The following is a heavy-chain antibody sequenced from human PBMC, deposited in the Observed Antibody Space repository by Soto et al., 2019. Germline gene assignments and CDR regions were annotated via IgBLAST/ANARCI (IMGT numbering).Heavy chain of an antibody. CDR3: ARSIVVVTALDY. CDR1: GYTFTSYA. D-gene: IGHD2-21*02. V-gene: IGHV1-3*01. J-gene: IGHJ4*02. Sequence: ASVKVSCKASGYTFTSYAMHWARQAPGQRLEWMGWINAGNGNTKYSQKFQGRVTITRDTSASTAYMELSSLRPEDTAVYYCARSIVVVTALDYWGQGTLVTVSS. CDR2: INAGNGNT.